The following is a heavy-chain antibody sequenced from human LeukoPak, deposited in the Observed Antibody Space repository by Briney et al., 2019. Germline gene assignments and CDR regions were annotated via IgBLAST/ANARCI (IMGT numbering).Heavy chain of an antibody. CDR2: NNHSGST. CDR1: GGSFSGYY. CDR3: ARGFDYYDSSGYNNWFDP. D-gene: IGHD3-22*01. V-gene: IGHV4-34*01. Sequence: PSETLSLTCAVYGGSFSGYYWSWIRQPPGKGLEWIGENNHSGSTNYNPSLKSRVTISVDTSKNQFSLKLSPVTAADTAVYYCARGFDYYDSSGYNNWFDPWGQGTLVTVSS. J-gene: IGHJ5*02.